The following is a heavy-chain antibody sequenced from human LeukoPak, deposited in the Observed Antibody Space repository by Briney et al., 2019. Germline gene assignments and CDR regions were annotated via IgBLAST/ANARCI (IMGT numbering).Heavy chain of an antibody. CDR1: GFTFTNHA. V-gene: IGHV3-23*01. CDR2: ISGSGGSS. J-gene: IGHJ4*02. Sequence: GGSLRLSCAASGFTFTNHAMTWVRQVPWKELEWVSHISGSGGSSYHVDSVKGRFTISRDNSKNPLYLQMNSRRAEDTAVYYCARLGRYADYWGQGTLVTVSS. D-gene: IGHD3-16*01. CDR3: ARLGRYADY.